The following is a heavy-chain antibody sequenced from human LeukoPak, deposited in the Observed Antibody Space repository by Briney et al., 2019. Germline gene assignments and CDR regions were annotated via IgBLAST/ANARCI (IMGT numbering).Heavy chain of an antibody. V-gene: IGHV3-15*01. CDR2: IKSKNIGETT. Sequence: GGSLRLSCVVSGLTFDNAWMSWVRQAPGKGLEWVGRIKSKNIGETTEYAAPVQGRFTISRDDSKNTVYLQMSSLKTEDTAVYYCTTGPGNSGYWGQGTLVTVSS. CDR3: TTGPGNSGY. J-gene: IGHJ4*02. D-gene: IGHD4-23*01. CDR1: GLTFDNAW.